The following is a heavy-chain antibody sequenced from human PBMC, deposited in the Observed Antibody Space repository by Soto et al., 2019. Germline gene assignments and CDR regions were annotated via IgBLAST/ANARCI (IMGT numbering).Heavy chain of an antibody. CDR1: GFTFSSYG. J-gene: IGHJ5*02. Sequence: GGSLRLSCAASGFTFSSYGFHWVRQTPGKGLEWVAFISYHGRERQYGDSVKGRLTISRDNSRNTVYMQMDGLRPDDTATYYCARDFRTPPSNWFHPWGQGTLVTVSS. CDR3: ARDFRTPPSNWFHP. CDR2: ISYHGRER. V-gene: IGHV3-30*04. D-gene: IGHD4-4*01.